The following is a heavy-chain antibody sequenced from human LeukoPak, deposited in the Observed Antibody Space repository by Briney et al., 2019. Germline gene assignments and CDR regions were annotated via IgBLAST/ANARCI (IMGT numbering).Heavy chain of an antibody. J-gene: IGHJ4*02. V-gene: IGHV3-48*03. CDR1: GFTFSLYE. Sequence: PGGSLRLSCVASGFTFSLYEMNWVRQAPGRGLEWVSYIDQSGRSIHYADTVKGRFTVSRDNAKESLYLQMNSLRDEDTAVYYCAREAVQCGGDCNDHWGQGTLVTVSS. CDR3: AREAVQCGGDCNDH. CDR2: IDQSGRSI. D-gene: IGHD2-21*02.